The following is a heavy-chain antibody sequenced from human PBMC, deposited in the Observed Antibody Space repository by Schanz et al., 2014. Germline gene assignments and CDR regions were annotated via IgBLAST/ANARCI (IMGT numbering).Heavy chain of an antibody. CDR2: VNPGGGST. V-gene: IGHV1-46*01. CDR3: ARGSLAGYVALLMAANDY. Sequence: QVQLVQSGAEVKKPGASVKVSCKVSGSIFSKLLMHWVRQGPAKGLEWMGIVNPGGGSTSVAQRFQTRVTLTRDTSTGTAYLGLTRLRFEDTAVYYCARGSLAGYVALLMAANDYWGQGTLLTVSS. J-gene: IGHJ4*02. D-gene: IGHD2-15*01. CDR1: GSIFSKLL.